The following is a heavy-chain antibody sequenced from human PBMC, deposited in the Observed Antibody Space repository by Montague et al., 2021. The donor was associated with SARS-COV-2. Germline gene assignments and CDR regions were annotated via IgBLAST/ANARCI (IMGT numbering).Heavy chain of an antibody. CDR1: GGSINYYY. CDR3: ARKGSGRSDLAY. Sequence: SETLSLTCTVSGGSINYYYWHWLRQSAAKGLEWIGRIYSSGNANYSPSLKSRVSVSVDKSWNQFSLRLTSVTAADTAIYYCARKGSGRSDLAYWGQGTLVTVSS. CDR2: IYSSGNA. V-gene: IGHV4-4*07. D-gene: IGHD1-26*01. J-gene: IGHJ4*02.